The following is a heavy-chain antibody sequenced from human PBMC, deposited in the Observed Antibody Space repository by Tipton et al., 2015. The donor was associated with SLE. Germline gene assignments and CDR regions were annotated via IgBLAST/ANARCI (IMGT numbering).Heavy chain of an antibody. CDR2: TNQDGAIR. D-gene: IGHD2-15*01. J-gene: IGHJ4*02. CDR3: TRGIDPGSSRISDY. V-gene: IGHV3-74*01. CDR1: GFNFGAYW. Sequence: SLRLSCVASGFNFGAYWMHWVRQAPGKGLVWISCTNQDGAIRDYEDSVKGRFIISRDNSKSTLYLQMNNVRVEDTALYYCTRGIDPGSSRISDYWGQGALVTVSS.